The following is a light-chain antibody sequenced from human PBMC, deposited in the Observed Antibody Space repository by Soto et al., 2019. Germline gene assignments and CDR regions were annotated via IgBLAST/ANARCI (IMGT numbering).Light chain of an antibody. CDR3: SSYTSGSTSYV. CDR2: DVT. V-gene: IGLV2-14*03. J-gene: IGLJ1*01. CDR1: SIDIGAYNY. Sequence: QSALTQPASVSGSPGQSITISCTGTSIDIGAYNYVSWYQQHPGKAPKLMIYDVTNRPSGVSSRFSGSKSANTASLTISGLHAEDEADYYCSSYTSGSTSYVFGTGTKVTVL.